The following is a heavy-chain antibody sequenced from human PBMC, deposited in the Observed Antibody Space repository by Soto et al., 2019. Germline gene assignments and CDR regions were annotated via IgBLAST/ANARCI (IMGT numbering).Heavy chain of an antibody. V-gene: IGHV4-39*01. Sequence: QLQLQESGPGLVKPSETLSLTCTVSGGSISSSSYYWGWIRQPPGKGLEWIGSIYYSGSTYYNPSLKRRVXXXVXXSKNQFSLQLSSVTAADTAVYYCATTYYFGSGSAYWGQGTLVTVSS. CDR2: IYYSGST. CDR1: GGSISSSSYY. J-gene: IGHJ4*02. CDR3: ATTYYFGSGSAY. D-gene: IGHD3-10*01.